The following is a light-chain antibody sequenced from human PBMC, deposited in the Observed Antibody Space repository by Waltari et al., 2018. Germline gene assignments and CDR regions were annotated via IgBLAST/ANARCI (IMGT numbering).Light chain of an antibody. J-gene: IGLJ2*01. V-gene: IGLV2-11*01. Sequence: QSALTQPRSVSGSPGQSVTISCTGTSSVAGGYNYVFWYQQHPGKAPKLMIYDVNKRPSGVPDRFSGSKSGNTASLTISGLQAEDEADFYCCSYAGSYILVFGGGTKLTVL. CDR1: SSVAGGYNY. CDR2: DVN. CDR3: CSYAGSYILV.